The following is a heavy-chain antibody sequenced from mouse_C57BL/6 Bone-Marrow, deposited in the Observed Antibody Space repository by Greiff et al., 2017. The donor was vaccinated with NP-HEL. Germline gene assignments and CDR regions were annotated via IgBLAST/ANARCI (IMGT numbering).Heavy chain of an antibody. Sequence: QVQLQQPGAELVRPGTSVKLSCKASGYTFTSYWMHWVKQRPGQGLEWIGVIDPSDSYTNYNQKFKGKATLTVDTSSSTAYMQLSSLTSEDSAVYYCARMTWAITTVVRLYFDYWGQGTTLTVSS. CDR1: GYTFTSYW. D-gene: IGHD1-1*01. J-gene: IGHJ2*01. CDR2: IDPSDSYT. CDR3: ARMTWAITTVVRLYFDY. V-gene: IGHV1-59*01.